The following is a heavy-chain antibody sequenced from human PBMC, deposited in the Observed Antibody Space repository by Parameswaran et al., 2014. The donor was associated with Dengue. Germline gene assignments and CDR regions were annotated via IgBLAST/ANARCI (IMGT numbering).Heavy chain of an antibody. V-gene: IGHV4-61*07. CDR3: ARQGHYDSSGYSDY. D-gene: IGHD3-22*01. J-gene: IGHJ4*02. CDR2: IYYSGST. Sequence: WIRQPPGKGLEWIGYIYYSGSTNYNPSLKSRVTISVDTSKNQFSLKLSSVTAADTAVYYCARQGHYDSSGYSDYWGQGTLVTVSS.